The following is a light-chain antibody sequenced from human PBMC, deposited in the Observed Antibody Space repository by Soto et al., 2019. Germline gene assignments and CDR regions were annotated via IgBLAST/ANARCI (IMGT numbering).Light chain of an antibody. Sequence: EIVLTQSPATLSLSPGERATLSCSASQSVSSYFAWYQQKPGQAPRLLIYDASNRATGIPARVSGSGSGSDFTLTISSLEPEDFAVYYCQQRRNWPRISFGQGTRLEI. J-gene: IGKJ5*01. CDR1: QSVSSY. V-gene: IGKV3-11*01. CDR2: DAS. CDR3: QQRRNWPRIS.